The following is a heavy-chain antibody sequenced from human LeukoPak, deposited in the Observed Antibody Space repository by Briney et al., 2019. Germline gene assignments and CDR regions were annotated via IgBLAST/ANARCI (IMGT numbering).Heavy chain of an antibody. CDR3: ARDGSSGWSQYYFYYYMDV. CDR2: ISAYNGNT. Sequence: ASVKASCKASGYTFTIYDISWVRQAPGQGLEWMGWISAYNGNTNYAQKLQGRVTMTTDTSTSTAYMELRSLRSDDTAVYYCARDGSSGWSQYYFYYYMDVWGKGTTVTVSS. CDR1: GYTFTIYD. D-gene: IGHD6-19*01. J-gene: IGHJ6*03. V-gene: IGHV1-18*01.